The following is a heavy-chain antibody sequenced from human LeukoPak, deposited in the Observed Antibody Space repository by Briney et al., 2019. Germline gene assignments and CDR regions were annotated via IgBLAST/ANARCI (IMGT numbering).Heavy chain of an antibody. CDR2: IKQDGSEK. CDR3: ARDRYYYYYIDV. CDR1: GFTFISYW. J-gene: IGHJ6*03. Sequence: GGSLRLSCAASGFTFISYWMSWVRQAPGKGLEWLANIKQDGSEKYYVDSVKGRFTISRDSAKNSLYLQMNSLRAEDTAVYYCARDRYYYYYIDVWGKGTTVTVSS. V-gene: IGHV3-7*01.